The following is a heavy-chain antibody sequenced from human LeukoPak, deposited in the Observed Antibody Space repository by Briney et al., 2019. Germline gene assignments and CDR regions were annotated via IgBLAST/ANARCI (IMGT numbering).Heavy chain of an antibody. CDR1: GGSISSSNW. J-gene: IGHJ6*03. V-gene: IGHV4-4*02. CDR2: IYHSGST. CDR3: ARDARYCSGTSCYWDYYYYMDV. Sequence: SGTLSLTCAVSGGSISSSNWWSWVRQPPGKGLEWIGEIYHSGSTNYNPSLKSRVTISVDKSKNQFSLKLSSVTAADTAVYYCARDARYCSGTSCYWDYYYYMDVWGKGTTVTVSS. D-gene: IGHD2-2*01.